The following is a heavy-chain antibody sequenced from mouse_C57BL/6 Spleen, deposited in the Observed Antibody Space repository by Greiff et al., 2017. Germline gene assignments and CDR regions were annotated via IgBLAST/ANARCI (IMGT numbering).Heavy chain of an antibody. CDR1: GYAFSSSW. D-gene: IGHD2-4*01. CDR3: AQDYDSAY. J-gene: IGHJ3*01. Sequence: VQLQQSGPELVKPGASVKISCKASGYAFSSSWMNWVKQRPGKGLEWIGRIYPGDGDTNYNGKFKGKATLTADKSSSTAYLRLSSLTSADSAVYGCAQDYDSAYWGQGTLVTVSA. CDR2: IYPGDGDT. V-gene: IGHV1-82*01.